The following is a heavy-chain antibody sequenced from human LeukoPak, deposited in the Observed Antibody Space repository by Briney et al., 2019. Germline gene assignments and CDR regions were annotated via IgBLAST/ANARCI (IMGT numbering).Heavy chain of an antibody. CDR2: IYSSGST. CDR1: GGSISGYY. CDR3: ARQVYSSSWSYYFEY. Sequence: SETLSLTCTVSGGSISGYYWRWIRQPAGKGLEWIGRIYSSGSTNYNPSLKSRVTMSVDTSKNQFSLQLSSVTPADTAVYYCARQVYSSSWSYYFEYWGQGTLVTVSS. V-gene: IGHV4-4*07. J-gene: IGHJ4*02. D-gene: IGHD6-13*01.